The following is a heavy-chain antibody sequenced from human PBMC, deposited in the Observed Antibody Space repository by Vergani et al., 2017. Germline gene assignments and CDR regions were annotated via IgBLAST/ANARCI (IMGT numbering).Heavy chain of an antibody. CDR3: ATPQTVTTGGMEV. CDR1: GGTFSSYA. Sequence: VQLVQSGAEVKKPGSSVKVSCKASGGTFSSYAISWVRQAPGQGLEWMGLVDPEDGETIYAEKFKGRVTIAADTSTDTAHLELSSLRSEDTAVYYCATPQTVTTGGMEVWGQGTTVIVSS. CDR2: VDPEDGET. D-gene: IGHD4-17*01. J-gene: IGHJ6*02. V-gene: IGHV1-69-2*01.